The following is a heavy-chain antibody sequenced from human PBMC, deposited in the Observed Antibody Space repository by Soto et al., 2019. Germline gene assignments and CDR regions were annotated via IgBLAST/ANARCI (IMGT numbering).Heavy chain of an antibody. V-gene: IGHV3-30*18. J-gene: IGHJ5*01. CDR1: GFIFSSYG. D-gene: IGHD5-12*01. CDR2: MSYDGSKK. CDR3: AKDRSWGGAYSGYAPRYNFIES. Sequence: QVQLVESGGGVVQPGRSLRLSCAASGFIFSSYGMHWVRQAPGKGLEWVAFMSYDGSKKDYPDSVKGRFTISRDNSKNTLFLQMCSLTVEDTAVYYSAKDRSWGGAYSGYAPRYNFIESWGQGTLAAVSS.